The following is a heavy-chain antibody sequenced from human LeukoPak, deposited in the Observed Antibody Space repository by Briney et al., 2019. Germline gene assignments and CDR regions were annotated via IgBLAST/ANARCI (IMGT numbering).Heavy chain of an antibody. CDR2: IYYSGST. Sequence: SETLSLTCTVSGGSISSHYWSWIRQPPGKGLEWIGYIYYSGSTNYNPSVKSRVTISVDTSKNQFSLKLSSVTAADTAVYYCARAQGFGVVLFFDYWGQGNLVIVTA. D-gene: IGHD3-3*01. CDR3: ARAQGFGVVLFFDY. CDR1: GGSISSHY. J-gene: IGHJ4*02. V-gene: IGHV4-59*11.